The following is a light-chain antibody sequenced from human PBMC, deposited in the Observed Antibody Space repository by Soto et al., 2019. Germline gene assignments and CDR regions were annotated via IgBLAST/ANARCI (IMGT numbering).Light chain of an antibody. V-gene: IGKV3-20*01. Sequence: EIVLTQSPGTLSLSPGERATLSCRASQSVVSNYLAWYQQKPGQAPRLLIYGASSRATDIPDRFSGSGSGTDFTLTTNRLEPEDFAMYYCQQYGSSPFFGGGTKVEIK. CDR2: GAS. J-gene: IGKJ4*01. CDR1: QSVVSNY. CDR3: QQYGSSPF.